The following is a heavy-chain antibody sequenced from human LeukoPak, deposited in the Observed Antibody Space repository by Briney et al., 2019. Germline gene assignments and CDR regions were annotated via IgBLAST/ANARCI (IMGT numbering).Heavy chain of an antibody. Sequence: GGSLRLSCAASGFTFSYYGMHWVRQAPGKGLEGVAAISYDGNDKYLADSVKGRFTMSRDNYKNTVYLGMNSLRAEDTAIYYCAKDYEDTSGGGFDSWGQGTLVTVSS. D-gene: IGHD3-10*01. J-gene: IGHJ4*02. V-gene: IGHV3-30*18. CDR2: ISYDGNDK. CDR1: GFTFSYYG. CDR3: AKDYEDTSGGGFDS.